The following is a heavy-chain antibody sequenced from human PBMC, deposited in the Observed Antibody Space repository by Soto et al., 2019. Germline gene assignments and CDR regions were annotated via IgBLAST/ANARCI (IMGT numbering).Heavy chain of an antibody. Sequence: EWVAVIWYDGSNKYYADSVKGRFTISRDKSKNTLYLHINSLRAEDTAVYCCAAGLPDRDLLPAECDYWCQRTLVTFSS. D-gene: IGHD2-21*02. CDR2: IWYDGSNK. CDR3: AAGLPDRDLLPAECDY. J-gene: IGHJ4*02. V-gene: IGHV3-33*01.